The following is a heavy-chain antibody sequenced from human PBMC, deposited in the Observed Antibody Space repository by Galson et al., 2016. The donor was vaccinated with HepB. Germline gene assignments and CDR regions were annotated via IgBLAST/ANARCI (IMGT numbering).Heavy chain of an antibody. D-gene: IGHD3-16*02. CDR2: IEGDGSSP. CDR1: GFTFRNHQ. V-gene: IGHV3-74*01. Sequence: SLRLSCAVSGFTFRNHQMHWVRQVPGKGLLWVSRIEGDGSSPISADSVKGRFTISRDYAENTLYLQMNSLRVEDTAIYYCARELSGPDSWGQGTVVTVSS. J-gene: IGHJ4*02. CDR3: ARELSGPDS.